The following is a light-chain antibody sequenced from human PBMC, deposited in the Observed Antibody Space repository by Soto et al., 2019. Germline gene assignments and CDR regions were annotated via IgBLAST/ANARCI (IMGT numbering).Light chain of an antibody. CDR3: AAWDDSLSGHYV. CDR2: RNN. J-gene: IGLJ1*01. V-gene: IGLV1-47*01. CDR1: SSNIGSNY. Sequence: QLVLTQPPSASGTPGQRVTISCSGSSSNIGSNYVYWYQQLPGTAPKLLIYRNNQRPSGVPDRFSGSKSGTSASLAISGLRSEDDADYYCAAWDDSLSGHYVVATGTKLTVL.